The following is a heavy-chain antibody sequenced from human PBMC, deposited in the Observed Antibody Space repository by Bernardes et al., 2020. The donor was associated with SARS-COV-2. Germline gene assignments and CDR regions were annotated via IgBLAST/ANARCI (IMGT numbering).Heavy chain of an antibody. CDR3: AIPPTNYDRYGMDV. CDR1: GYTFTGYY. Sequence: ASVKVSCKASGYTFTGYYMHWVRQAPGQGLEWMGWINPNSGGTNYAQKFQGRVTMTRDTSISTAYMELSRLRYDDTAVYYCAIPPTNYDRYGMDVWGQGTTVTVSS. D-gene: IGHD3-22*01. CDR2: INPNSGGT. V-gene: IGHV1-2*02. J-gene: IGHJ6*02.